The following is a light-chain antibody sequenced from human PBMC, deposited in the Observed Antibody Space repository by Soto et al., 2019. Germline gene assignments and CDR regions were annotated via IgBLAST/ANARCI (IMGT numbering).Light chain of an antibody. J-gene: IGKJ4*01. CDR2: GAS. V-gene: IGKV3-15*01. CDR1: QSVSSN. CDR3: QQYHKCPLT. Sequence: EIVMTQSPATLSVSPGERATLSCRASQSVSSNLAWYQQKPGQAPRLLMYGASTRATGIPASFSGSGSGTEFILTISSLQSEDFAVSYCQQYHKCPLTFGGGTRVDIK.